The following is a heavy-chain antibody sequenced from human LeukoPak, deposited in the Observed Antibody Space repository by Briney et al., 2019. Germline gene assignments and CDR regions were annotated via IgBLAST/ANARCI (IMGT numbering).Heavy chain of an antibody. CDR3: ARGRYLYYY. CDR2: INHSGST. J-gene: IGHJ4*02. Sequence: SETLSLTCAVYGGSFSGYYWSWIRQPPGKGLEWIGEINHSGSTNYNPSFKSRVTISVDTSKNQFSLKLSSVTAADTAVYYCARGRYLYYYWGQGTLVTVSS. V-gene: IGHV4-34*01. D-gene: IGHD1-26*01. CDR1: GGSFSGYY.